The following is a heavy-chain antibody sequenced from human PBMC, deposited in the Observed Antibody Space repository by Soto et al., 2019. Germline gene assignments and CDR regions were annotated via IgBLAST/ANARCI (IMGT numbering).Heavy chain of an antibody. D-gene: IGHD2-15*01. V-gene: IGHV4-30-4*01. CDR2: IYKSTTT. CDR1: GNSISTVDYF. CDR3: ARGRYCLNGRCFSYWFDS. J-gene: IGHJ5*01. Sequence: PSESLSLTCSASGNSISTVDYFWAWIRQPPGQALEYIGYIYKSTTTYYNPSFESRVAISLDTSKSQFSLNVTSVTAADTAVYFCARGRYCLNGRCFSYWFDSWGQGTPVTVSS.